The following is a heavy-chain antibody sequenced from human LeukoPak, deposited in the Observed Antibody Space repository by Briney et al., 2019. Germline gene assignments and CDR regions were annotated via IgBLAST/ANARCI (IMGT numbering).Heavy chain of an antibody. CDR1: GYSFTSHW. V-gene: IGHV5-51*01. Sequence: GESLKISCKGSGYSFTSHWLGWVRQMPGKGLEWMGIIYPGGSNTIYSPSFQGQVTISADKSISTAYLQWSSLKASDTAMYYCARSACSSTSCYVFFDYWGQGTLVTVSS. CDR3: ARSACSSTSCYVFFDY. J-gene: IGHJ4*02. CDR2: IYPGGSNT. D-gene: IGHD2-2*01.